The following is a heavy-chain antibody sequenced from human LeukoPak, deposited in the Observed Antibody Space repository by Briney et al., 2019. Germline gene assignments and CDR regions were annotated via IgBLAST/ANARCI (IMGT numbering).Heavy chain of an antibody. CDR3: ARAGGCSGGSCYYYYYGMDV. CDR2: ISYDETNE. Sequence: GRSLRLSCAASGFTFNTYTMNWVRQAPGKGLEWVALISYDETNEYYADSVKGRFTISRDNSKNTVSVQMNSLRIEDTAVYYCARAGGCSGGSCYYYYYGMDVWGKGTTVTVSS. D-gene: IGHD2-15*01. V-gene: IGHV3-30*04. CDR1: GFTFNTYT. J-gene: IGHJ6*04.